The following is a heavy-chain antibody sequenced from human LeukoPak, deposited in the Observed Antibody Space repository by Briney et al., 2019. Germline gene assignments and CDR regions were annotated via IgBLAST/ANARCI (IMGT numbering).Heavy chain of an antibody. CDR3: ATLLGVGYYYYYYGMDV. CDR2: IYYSGST. Sequence: SETLSLTCAVSGGSISSSNWWSWVRQPPGKGLEWIGSIYYSGSTYYNPSLKSRVTISVDTSKNQFSLKLSSVTAADTAVYYCATLLGVGYYYYYYGMDVWGQGTTVTVSS. D-gene: IGHD2/OR15-2a*01. CDR1: GGSISSSNW. V-gene: IGHV4-39*01. J-gene: IGHJ6*02.